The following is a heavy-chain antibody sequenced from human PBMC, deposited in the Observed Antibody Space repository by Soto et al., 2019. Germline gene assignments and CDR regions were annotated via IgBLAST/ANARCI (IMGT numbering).Heavy chain of an antibody. CDR2: IYPGDSDT. CDR3: ATLADVLDYDILTGYGMDV. Sequence: PGESLKISCKGSGYSFTSYWIGWVRQMPGKGLEWMGIIYPGDSDTRYSPSFQGQVTISADKSISTAYLQWSSLKASDTAMYYCATLADVLDYDILTGYGMDVWGQGTTVTVSS. D-gene: IGHD3-9*01. V-gene: IGHV5-51*01. J-gene: IGHJ6*02. CDR1: GYSFTSYW.